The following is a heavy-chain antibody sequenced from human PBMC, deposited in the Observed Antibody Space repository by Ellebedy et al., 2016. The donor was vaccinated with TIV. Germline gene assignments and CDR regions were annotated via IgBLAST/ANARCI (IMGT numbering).Heavy chain of an antibody. CDR2: IYPGDSDT. V-gene: IGHV5-51*01. Sequence: PGGSLRLSCKGSGYSFTTYWIGWVRQMPGKGLEWMGIIYPGDSDTKYSPSFQGQVIISADKSISTAYLQWSSLKASDTAMYYCARLPMISGGSPREWYFDYWGQGTLVTVSS. CDR3: ARLPMISGGSPREWYFDY. D-gene: IGHD2-15*01. CDR1: GYSFTTYW. J-gene: IGHJ4*02.